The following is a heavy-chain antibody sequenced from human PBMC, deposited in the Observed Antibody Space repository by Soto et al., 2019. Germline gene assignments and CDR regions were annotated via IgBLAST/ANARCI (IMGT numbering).Heavy chain of an antibody. CDR3: ARALAGSYDY. CDR2: TYYRSKWST. D-gene: IGHD3-10*01. V-gene: IGHV6-1*01. CDR1: GDSVSSKSAA. J-gene: IGHJ4*02. Sequence: PSQTLSLTCAISGDSVSSKSAAWNWIRQAPSRGLEWLGRTYYRSKWSTDYAVSLRGRITVNPDSSKNQFSLRLTSVTPEDTAVYYCARALAGSYDYWGQGTLVTVS.